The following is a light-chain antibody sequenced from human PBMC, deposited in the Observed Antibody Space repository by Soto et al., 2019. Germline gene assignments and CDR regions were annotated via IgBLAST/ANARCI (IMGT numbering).Light chain of an antibody. Sequence: MTQSPSSLSASVGDIVTITCRASQSLRSWLAWYQQKPGIAPKLLIYDASSLERGVPSRFSGSGSGTEFTLTIGSLQPDDFATYYCQHYNSYPITFGQGTRLEIK. CDR3: QHYNSYPIT. CDR1: QSLRSW. J-gene: IGKJ5*01. CDR2: DAS. V-gene: IGKV1-5*01.